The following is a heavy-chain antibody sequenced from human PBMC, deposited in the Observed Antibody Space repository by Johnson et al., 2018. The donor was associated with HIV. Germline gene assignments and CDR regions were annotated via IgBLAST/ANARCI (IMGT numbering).Heavy chain of an antibody. J-gene: IGHJ3*02. Sequence: VQLVESGGGLVQPGGSLRLSCAASGFIFSDSWMHWVRQAPGKGLVWVSRINKDGSATSYADSVKGRFTISRDNAKNTMYLQMNSLRAEDTAVYYCAKDRVGATDANAFDIWGQGTMVTVSS. D-gene: IGHD1-26*01. CDR1: GFIFSDSW. CDR2: INKDGSAT. V-gene: IGHV3-74*01. CDR3: AKDRVGATDANAFDI.